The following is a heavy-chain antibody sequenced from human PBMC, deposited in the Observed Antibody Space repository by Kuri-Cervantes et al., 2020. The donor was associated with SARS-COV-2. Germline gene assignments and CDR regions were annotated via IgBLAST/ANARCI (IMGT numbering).Heavy chain of an antibody. J-gene: IGHJ4*02. CDR2: IYYSGST. Sequence: SQTLSLTCAVYGGSFSGYYWSWIRQHPGKGLEWIGYIYYSGSTYYNPSLKSRVTISVDTSKNQFSLKLSSVTAADTAVYYCARDPIGYCSGTSCLYWGQGTLVTVSS. V-gene: IGHV4-31*02. CDR1: GGSFSGYY. CDR3: ARDPIGYCSGTSCLY. D-gene: IGHD2-15*01.